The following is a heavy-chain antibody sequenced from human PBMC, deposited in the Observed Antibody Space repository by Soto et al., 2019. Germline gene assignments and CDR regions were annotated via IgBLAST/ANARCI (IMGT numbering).Heavy chain of an antibody. CDR3: ARDGQTAMVTLSDY. CDR2: ISYDGSNK. J-gene: IGHJ4*02. D-gene: IGHD5-18*01. V-gene: IGHV3-30-3*01. Sequence: GGSLRLSCAASGFTFSSYAMHWVRQAPGKGLEWVAVISYDGSNKYYADSVKGRFTISRDNSKNTLYLQMNSLRAEDTAVYYCARDGQTAMVTLSDYWGQGTLVTVSS. CDR1: GFTFSSYA.